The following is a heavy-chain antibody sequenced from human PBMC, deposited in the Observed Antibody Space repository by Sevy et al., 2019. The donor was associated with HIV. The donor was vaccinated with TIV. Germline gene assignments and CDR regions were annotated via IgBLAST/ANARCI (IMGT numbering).Heavy chain of an antibody. D-gene: IGHD3-22*01. J-gene: IGHJ4*02. CDR2: INPNSGGT. V-gene: IGHV1-2*02. CDR3: ARAYYYDSSGYSGLDY. Sequence: VSVKVSCKASGYTFTGYYMHWVRQAPGQGLEWMGWINPNSGGTNYAQKFQGRVTMTRDTSISTAYMELSRLRSDDTAVYYCARAYYYDSSGYSGLDYWGQGTLVTVSS. CDR1: GYTFTGYY.